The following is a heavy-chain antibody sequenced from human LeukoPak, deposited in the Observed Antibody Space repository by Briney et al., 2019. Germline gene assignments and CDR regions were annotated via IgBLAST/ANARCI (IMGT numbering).Heavy chain of an antibody. CDR3: ARDSPDSSGWYPAFDI. CDR1: GFTFSSYW. CDR2: IKQDGSEK. J-gene: IGHJ3*02. V-gene: IGHV3-7*01. D-gene: IGHD6-19*01. Sequence: PGGSLRLSCAASGFTFSSYWMSWVRQAPGKGLEWVANIKQDGSEKYYVDSVKGRFTISRDNAKNSLYLQMNSLRAEDTAVYYCARDSPDSSGWYPAFDIWGQGTMVTVSS.